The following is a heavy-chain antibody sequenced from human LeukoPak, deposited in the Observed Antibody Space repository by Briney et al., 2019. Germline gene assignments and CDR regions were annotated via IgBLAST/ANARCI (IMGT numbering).Heavy chain of an antibody. J-gene: IGHJ4*02. V-gene: IGHV4-34*01. D-gene: IGHD3-3*01. CDR3: ARVSRDFWSGYNDY. CDR2: INHSGST. CDR1: GGSFSGYY. Sequence: SETLSLTCAVYGGSFSGYYWSWIRQPPGKGLEWIGEINHSGSTNYNPSLKSRVSISVDTSKNQFSLKLSSVTAADTAVYYCARVSRDFWSGYNDYWGQGTLVTVSS.